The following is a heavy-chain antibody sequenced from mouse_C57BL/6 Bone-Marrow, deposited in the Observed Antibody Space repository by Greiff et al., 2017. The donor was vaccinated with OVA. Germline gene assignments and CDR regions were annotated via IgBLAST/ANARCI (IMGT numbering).Heavy chain of an antibody. CDR1: GYTFTDYE. Sequence: VQLQESGAELVRPGASVTLSCKASGYTFTDYEMHWVKQTPVHGLEWIGAIDPETGGTAYHQKFKGKAILTADKSSSTAYMELRSLTSEESAVYYCTRGYSNYYAMDYWGQGTSVTVSS. CDR3: TRGYSNYYAMDY. J-gene: IGHJ4*01. D-gene: IGHD2-5*01. CDR2: IDPETGGT. V-gene: IGHV1-15*01.